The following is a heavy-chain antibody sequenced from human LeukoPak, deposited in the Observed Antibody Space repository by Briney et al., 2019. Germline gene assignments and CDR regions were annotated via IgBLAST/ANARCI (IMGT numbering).Heavy chain of an antibody. CDR3: VRDRGTYRPIDY. CDR1: GFNFRSYW. V-gene: IGHV3-21*04. Sequence: PGGSLRLSCATSGFNFRSYWMNWVRQAPGKGLEWVSSISYTGTYIYYADSVKGRFTISRDNAQNSLYLQMNSLRAEDTAIYYCVRDRGTYRPIDYWGQGTLVTVSS. J-gene: IGHJ4*02. CDR2: ISYTGTYI. D-gene: IGHD1-26*01.